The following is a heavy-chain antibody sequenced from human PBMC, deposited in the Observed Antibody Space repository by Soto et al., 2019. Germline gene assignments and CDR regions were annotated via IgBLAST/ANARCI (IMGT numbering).Heavy chain of an antibody. CDR1: GGSISSGGYY. CDR3: ARIAYYDSSGYYDEDAFDL. V-gene: IGHV4-31*03. D-gene: IGHD3-22*01. J-gene: IGHJ3*01. CDR2: IYYSGST. Sequence: SETRSLTCTVSGGSISSGGYYWSWIRQHPGKGREWIGYIYYSGSTYYNPSLKSRVTISVDTSKNQFSLKLSSVTAADTAVYYCARIAYYDSSGYYDEDAFDLWGKGTMVT.